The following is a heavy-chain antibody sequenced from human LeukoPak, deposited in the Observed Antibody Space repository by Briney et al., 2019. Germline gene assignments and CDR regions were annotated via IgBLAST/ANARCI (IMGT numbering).Heavy chain of an antibody. CDR2: IYHSGST. Sequence: SETLSLTCAVSGGSISSGGYSWSWIRQPPGKGLEWIGYIYHSGSTYYNPSLKSRVTISVDRSKNQFSLKLSSVTAADTAVYYCARYSASTGWFDPWGQGILVTVSS. CDR1: GGSISSGGYS. V-gene: IGHV4-30-2*01. D-gene: IGHD6-13*01. J-gene: IGHJ5*02. CDR3: ARYSASTGWFDP.